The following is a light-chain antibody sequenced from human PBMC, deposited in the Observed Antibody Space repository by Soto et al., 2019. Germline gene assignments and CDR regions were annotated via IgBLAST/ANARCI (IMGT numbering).Light chain of an antibody. CDR1: QRVSSD. CDR2: GAS. Sequence: EIVLTHSPDTLSLSPCERATLSFSASQRVSSDSLAWYQQQPGQAPRLLIYGASTRATGIPARFSGSGSGTEFTLTISSLQSEDFAVYYCQQYNNWPRTFGQGTKVDIK. V-gene: IGKV3-15*01. J-gene: IGKJ1*01. CDR3: QQYNNWPRT.